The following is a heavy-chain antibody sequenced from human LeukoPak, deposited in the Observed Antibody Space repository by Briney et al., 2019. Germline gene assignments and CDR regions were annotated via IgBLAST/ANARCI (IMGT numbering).Heavy chain of an antibody. CDR2: ISSSGSTI. CDR1: GFTFSDYY. J-gene: IGHJ4*02. V-gene: IGHV3-11*01. CDR3: ARGITIFGVAYPASGAVDY. D-gene: IGHD3-3*01. Sequence: GSLRLSCAASGFTFSDYYMSWIRQAPGKGLEWVSYISSSGSTIYYADSVKGRFTISRDNAKNSLYLQMNSLRAEDTAVYYCARGITIFGVAYPASGAVDYWGQGTLVTVSS.